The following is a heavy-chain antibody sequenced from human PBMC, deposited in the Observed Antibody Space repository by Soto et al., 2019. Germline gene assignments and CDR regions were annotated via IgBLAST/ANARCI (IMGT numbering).Heavy chain of an antibody. CDR3: TEFRRNDGEGYSFGY. CDR1: GGSISGSY. J-gene: IGHJ4*02. CDR2: IHYSGST. Sequence: PSETLSLTCTVSGGSISGSYWSWIRQTPGKVLEWVGYIHYSGSTNYNPSLKSRVTMSVDSAKNQFSLQLSSVTAADTAVYFCTEFRRNDGEGYSFGYWGQGALVTVSS. D-gene: IGHD1-1*01. V-gene: IGHV4-59*01.